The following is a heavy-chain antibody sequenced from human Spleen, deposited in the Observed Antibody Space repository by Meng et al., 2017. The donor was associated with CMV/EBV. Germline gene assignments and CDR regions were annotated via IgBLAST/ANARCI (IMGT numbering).Heavy chain of an antibody. J-gene: IGHJ5*02. CDR3: ARSRGGSTSCPQCWFDP. CDR2: ISGSGGST. Sequence: GESLKISCAASGFTFSSYAMSWVRQAPGKGLEWVSAISGSGGSTYYADSVKGRFTISRDNSKNTLYLQMDSLRAEDTAVYYCARSRGGSTSCPQCWFDPWGQGALVTVSS. D-gene: IGHD2-2*01. V-gene: IGHV3-23*01. CDR1: GFTFSSYA.